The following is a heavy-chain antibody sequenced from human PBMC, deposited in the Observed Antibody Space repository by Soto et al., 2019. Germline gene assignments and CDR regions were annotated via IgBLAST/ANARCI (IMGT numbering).Heavy chain of an antibody. CDR3: ARDTQLVSYYYGMDV. J-gene: IGHJ6*02. D-gene: IGHD6-13*01. V-gene: IGHV1-46*01. CDR2: INPSGGST. CDR1: GYTFTSYY. Sequence: ASVKVSCKASGYTFTSYYMHWVRQAPGQGLEWMGIINPSGGSTSYAQKFQGRVTVTRDTSTSTVYMELSSLRSEDTAVYYCARDTQLVSYYYGMDVWGQGTTVTVSS.